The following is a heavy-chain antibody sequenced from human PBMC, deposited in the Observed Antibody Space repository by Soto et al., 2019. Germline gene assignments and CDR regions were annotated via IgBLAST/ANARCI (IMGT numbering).Heavy chain of an antibody. CDR3: VRDGSKTLRDCFDP. V-gene: IGHV4-4*07. D-gene: IGHD4-17*01. Sequence: SETLSLTCTVSGGSMSKFYWSWIRKTAGXGLEXMGXVHXXGXXXXXPXXXSRIAMSVDISKKTFSLRLRSVTAADTGVYYCVRDGSKTLRDCFDPWGQGILVTVSS. CDR1: GGSMSKFY. J-gene: IGHJ5*02. CDR2: VHXXGXX.